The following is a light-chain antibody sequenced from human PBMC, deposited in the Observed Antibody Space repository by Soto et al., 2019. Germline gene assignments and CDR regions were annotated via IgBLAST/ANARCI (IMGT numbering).Light chain of an antibody. V-gene: IGLV2-14*01. Sequence: QSVLTQPASVSGSPGRSITISCTGTSRDVGGYNDVSWYQQFPGKVPKLMIYEVSNRPSGVSDRLSGSKSGNTASLTISGLQAEDEADYYCSSYTSSTTVLFGGGTKLTVL. CDR1: SRDVGGYND. J-gene: IGLJ2*01. CDR3: SSYTSSTTVL. CDR2: EVS.